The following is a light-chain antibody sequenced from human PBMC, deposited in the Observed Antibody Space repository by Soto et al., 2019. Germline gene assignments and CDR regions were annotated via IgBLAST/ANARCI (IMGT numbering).Light chain of an antibody. J-gene: IGLJ1*01. V-gene: IGLV2-14*01. CDR3: RAYTSSSTVV. CDR2: EVS. Sequence: QSALTQPASVSGSPGQSITISCTGTRSDVGGYNYVSWYQHHPGKAPKLIIYEVSNRPSGASNRFSDSESGNTASLTISGLQADDEADYYCRAYTSSSTVVFGIGTKLTVL. CDR1: RSDVGGYNY.